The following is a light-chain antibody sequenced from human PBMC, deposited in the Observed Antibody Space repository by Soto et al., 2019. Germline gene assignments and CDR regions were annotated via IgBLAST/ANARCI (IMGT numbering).Light chain of an antibody. Sequence: EIVLTQSPVSLSLSPGERATLSCRASQSVDSYLVWYQQKPGQAPRLLIFGASSRATGIPDRFSGSGSGTDFTLTISRLEPEDFAVYYCQQYGSSITFGQGTRLEI. CDR3: QQYGSSIT. V-gene: IGKV3-20*01. CDR1: QSVDSY. CDR2: GAS. J-gene: IGKJ5*01.